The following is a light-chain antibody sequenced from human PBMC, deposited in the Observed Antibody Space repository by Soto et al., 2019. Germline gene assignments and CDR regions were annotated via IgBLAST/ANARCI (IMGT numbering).Light chain of an antibody. CDR3: QLYGSSIT. V-gene: IGKV3-20*01. CDR2: GAS. J-gene: IGKJ5*01. CDR1: QSITTNY. Sequence: SPGTLSLSPGERATLSCRAGQSITTNYLAWYQQRFGQAPRLLIHGASSRATGIPDRFSGSGSGTDFTLTISRLEPEDFAVYYCQLYGSSITFGQGTRLEIK.